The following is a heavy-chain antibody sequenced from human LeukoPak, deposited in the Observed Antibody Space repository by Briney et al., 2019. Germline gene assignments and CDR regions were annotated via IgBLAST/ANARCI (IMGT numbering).Heavy chain of an antibody. V-gene: IGHV3-23*01. CDR3: AKDGALMMTAALFFDY. CDR1: GFTFSSYA. J-gene: IGHJ4*02. D-gene: IGHD2-21*02. Sequence: GGSLRLSCAASGFTFSSYAMSWVRHAPGKGLEWVSAISGSGGSTYYADSVKGRFTISRDNSKNTLYLQMNSLRAEDTAVYYCAKDGALMMTAALFFDYWGQGTLVTVSS. CDR2: ISGSGGST.